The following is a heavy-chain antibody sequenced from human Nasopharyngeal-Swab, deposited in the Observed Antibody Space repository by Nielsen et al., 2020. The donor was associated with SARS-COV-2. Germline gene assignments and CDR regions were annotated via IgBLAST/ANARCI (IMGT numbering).Heavy chain of an antibody. Sequence: SETLSLTCAVYGGSFSGYYWSWIRQPPGKGLEWIGEINHSGSTNYNPSLKSRVTISVDTSKNQFSLKLSSVTAADTAVYYCASPSRDYSSGWYRTYYYYYGMDVWGQGTTVTVSS. V-gene: IGHV4-34*01. CDR1: GGSFSGYY. D-gene: IGHD6-19*01. J-gene: IGHJ6*02. CDR2: INHSGST. CDR3: ASPSRDYSSGWYRTYYYYYGMDV.